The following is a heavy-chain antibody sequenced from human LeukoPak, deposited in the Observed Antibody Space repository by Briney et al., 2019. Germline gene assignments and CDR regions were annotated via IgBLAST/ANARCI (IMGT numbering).Heavy chain of an antibody. J-gene: IGHJ5*02. Sequence: KPSETLSLTCTVSGGSISTYYWSWIRQPPGKGLEWIGYIYYSGSTNYNPSLKSRVTISVDTSKNQFSLKLSSVTAADTAVYYCARTYYYDSSGYYDGFDPWGQGTLVTVSS. CDR2: IYYSGST. D-gene: IGHD3-22*01. V-gene: IGHV4-59*01. CDR3: ARTYYYDSSGYYDGFDP. CDR1: GGSISTYY.